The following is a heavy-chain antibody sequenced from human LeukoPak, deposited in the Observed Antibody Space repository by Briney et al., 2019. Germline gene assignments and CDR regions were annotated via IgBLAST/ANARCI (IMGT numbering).Heavy chain of an antibody. J-gene: IGHJ4*02. CDR1: GGSISSYY. D-gene: IGHD5-24*01. V-gene: IGHV4-59*01. Sequence: SETLSLTCTVSGGSISSYYWGWIRQPPGKGLEWIGYIYYSGSTNYNPSLKSRVTISVDTSKNQLSLKLSSVTAADTAVYYCARDSGDGYNYWGQGTLVTVSS. CDR2: IYYSGST. CDR3: ARDSGDGYNY.